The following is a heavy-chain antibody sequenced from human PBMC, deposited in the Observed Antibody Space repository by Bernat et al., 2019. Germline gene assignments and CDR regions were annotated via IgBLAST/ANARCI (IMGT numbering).Heavy chain of an antibody. V-gene: IGHV1-2*02. CDR3: ARDPDVYGDSLTWFDT. D-gene: IGHD4-17*01. CDR1: GYTFTGYY. J-gene: IGHJ5*02. Sequence: QVQLVQSGTEVKKPGASVKVSCKASGYTFTGYYMHWVRQAPGQGLEYMGWINPKSGDTHYTQNFQGRVTMTRDTSIRTVYMEVSRLRSDDTAEYFCARDPDVYGDSLTWFDTWGQGTLVAVSS. CDR2: INPKSGDT.